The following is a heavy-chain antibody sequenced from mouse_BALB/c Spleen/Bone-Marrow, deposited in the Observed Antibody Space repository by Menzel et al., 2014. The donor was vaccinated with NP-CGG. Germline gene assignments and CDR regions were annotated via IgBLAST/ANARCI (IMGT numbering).Heavy chain of an antibody. J-gene: IGHJ4*01. Sequence: VKLVESGPGLVAPSQGLSITCTVSGFSLTGYGVHWVRQPPGKGLEWLGVIWAGGSTNYISALMSRLSITKDNSKSQVFLKMNSLQTDDTAMYYCFSYYRYADYAMDYWGQGASVTVSS. CDR1: GFSLTGYG. D-gene: IGHD2-14*01. CDR3: FSYYRYADYAMDY. CDR2: IWAGGST. V-gene: IGHV2-9*02.